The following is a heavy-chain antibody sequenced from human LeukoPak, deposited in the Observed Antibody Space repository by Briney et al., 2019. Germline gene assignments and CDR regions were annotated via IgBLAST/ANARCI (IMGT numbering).Heavy chain of an antibody. CDR2: ISANNGDT. D-gene: IGHD1-14*01. Sequence: ASVKVSCKASGYTFTSYGITWMRQAPGQGLEWMGWISANNGDTDYPQKFQGRVTMTTDTYTITAYMELRSLRSDDTATYYCARESHITREDYWGQGTLVTVSS. V-gene: IGHV1-18*01. CDR3: ARESHITREDY. CDR1: GYTFTSYG. J-gene: IGHJ4*02.